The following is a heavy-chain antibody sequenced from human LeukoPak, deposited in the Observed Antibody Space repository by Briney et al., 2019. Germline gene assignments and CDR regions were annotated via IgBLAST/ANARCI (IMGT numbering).Heavy chain of an antibody. D-gene: IGHD3-22*01. V-gene: IGHV4-31*03. J-gene: IGHJ4*02. Sequence: SETLSLTCTVSGGSISSGGYYWSWIRQHPGKGLEWIGYIYYSGSTYYNPSLKSRVTISVDTSKNQFSLKLSSVTAADTAVYYCARIHGYYDSSGLDYWGQGTLVTVSS. CDR3: ARIHGYYDSSGLDY. CDR2: IYYSGST. CDR1: GGSISSGGYY.